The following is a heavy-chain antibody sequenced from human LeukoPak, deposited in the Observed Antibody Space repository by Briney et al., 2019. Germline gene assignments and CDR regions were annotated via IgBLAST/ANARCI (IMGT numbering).Heavy chain of an antibody. CDR1: GFTFTDYN. CDR2: ISSNDVYI. Sequence: GGSLRLACAASGFTFTDYNLNWVRQAPGKGLEWVSSISSNDVYIYYADSVQGRFTVSRDNARNSLYLQMNSLRVDDTAVYYCARSASGPLDYWGQGTLVTVSS. J-gene: IGHJ4*02. V-gene: IGHV3-21*06. D-gene: IGHD2-8*02. CDR3: ARSASGPLDY.